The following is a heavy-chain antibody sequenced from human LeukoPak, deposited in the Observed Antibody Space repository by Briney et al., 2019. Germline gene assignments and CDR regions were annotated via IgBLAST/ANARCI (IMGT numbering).Heavy chain of an antibody. CDR1: GGSISSSSYY. J-gene: IGHJ6*02. Sequence: SETLSLTCTVSGGSISSSSYYWGWIRQPPGKGLEWIGSIYYSGSTYYNPSLKSRVTISVDTSKNQFSLKLSSVTAADTAVYYCARQTGNYYGMDVWGQGTTVTVS. CDR3: ARQTGNYYGMDV. CDR2: IYYSGST. V-gene: IGHV4-39*01.